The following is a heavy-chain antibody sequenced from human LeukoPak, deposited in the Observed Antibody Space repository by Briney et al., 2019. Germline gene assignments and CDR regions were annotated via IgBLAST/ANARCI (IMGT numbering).Heavy chain of an antibody. V-gene: IGHV4-34*01. CDR2: INHGGST. CDR3: AGAYSGSYRDAFDI. J-gene: IGHJ3*02. CDR1: GGSLSAYY. D-gene: IGHD1-26*01. Sequence: SETLSLTCAVYGGSLSAYYWTWIRQPPGKGLEWIGEINHGGSTNYNPSLKSRVTISVDTSKNQFSLKLSSVTAADTAVYYCAGAYSGSYRDAFDIWGQGTMVTVSS.